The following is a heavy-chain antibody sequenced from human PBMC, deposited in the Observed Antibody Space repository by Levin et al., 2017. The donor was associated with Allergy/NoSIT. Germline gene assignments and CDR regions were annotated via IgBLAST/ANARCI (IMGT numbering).Heavy chain of an antibody. CDR2: IDPKSGGT. CDR3: ARDLDIVVVPAPDNI. V-gene: IGHV1-2*02. D-gene: IGHD2-2*03. J-gene: IGHJ3*02. Sequence: ASVKVSCKASGYTFTGDYVHWVRQAPGQGLEWMGWIDPKSGGTYYAQKFRGRVTMTRDTSISTAYMELSGLTSDDTALYYCARDLDIVVVPAPDNIWGQGTMVTVSS. CDR1: GYTFTGDY.